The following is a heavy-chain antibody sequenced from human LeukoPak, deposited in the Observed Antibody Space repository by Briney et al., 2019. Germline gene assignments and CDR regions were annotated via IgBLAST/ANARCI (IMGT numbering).Heavy chain of an antibody. CDR2: IYYSGST. CDR3: ARAGFGELLAYPSNPFDY. J-gene: IGHJ4*02. Sequence: SETLSLTCTVPGGSISSYYWSWIRQPPGKGLEWIGYIYYSGSTNYNPSLKSRVTISVDTSKNQFSLKLSSVTAADTAVYYCARAGFGELLAYPSNPFDYWGQGTLVTVSS. CDR1: GGSISSYY. V-gene: IGHV4-59*01. D-gene: IGHD3-10*01.